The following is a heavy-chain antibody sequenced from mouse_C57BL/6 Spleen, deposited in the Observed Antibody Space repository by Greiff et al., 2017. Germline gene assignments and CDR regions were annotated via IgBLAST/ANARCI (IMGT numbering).Heavy chain of an antibody. CDR2: ISSGSSTI. CDR1: GFTFSDYG. CDR3: ARPRGNHYWYFDV. J-gene: IGHJ1*03. V-gene: IGHV5-17*01. D-gene: IGHD2-1*01. Sequence: EVLLVESGGGLVKPGASLKLSCAASGFTFSDYGMHWVRQAPEKGLEWVAYISSGSSTIYYADTVKGRFTITRDNAKNPLFLQMTSLRSEDTAMYYCARPRGNHYWYFDVWSTGPTATISS.